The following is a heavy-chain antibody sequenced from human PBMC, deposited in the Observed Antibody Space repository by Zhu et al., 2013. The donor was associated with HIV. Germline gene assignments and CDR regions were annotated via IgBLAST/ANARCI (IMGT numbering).Heavy chain of an antibody. CDR1: GSSFRTYG. Sequence: QVQLVQSGAEVEKPGSSVKVSCKASGSSFRTYGLNWVRQAPGQGLQWMGGIIPIFGTIHYAQPFEDRVTVTADELRNTAYMEVKGLRSEDTAVYYCARDGEQYNMDNWFDFWGQGTLVTVSS. D-gene: IGHD3-10*01. CDR2: IIPIFGTI. CDR3: ARDGEQYNMDNWFDF. J-gene: IGHJ5*01. V-gene: IGHV1-69*01.